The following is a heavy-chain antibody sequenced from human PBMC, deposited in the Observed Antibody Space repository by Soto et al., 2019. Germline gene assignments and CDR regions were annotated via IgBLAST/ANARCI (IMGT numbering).Heavy chain of an antibody. J-gene: IGHJ6*02. Sequence: LQESGPGLVKPSETLSLTCSVSGGSMTTYYWTWIRQPPGKGLEWIGYTDNSGRTNYSPSLQSRVTISLDTSKNQFSLKLSFVTAADTAVYYCARVNYGYYYYGMGVWGQGTTVTVAS. CDR2: TDNSGRT. D-gene: IGHD4-17*01. CDR1: GGSMTTYY. CDR3: ARVNYGYYYYGMGV. V-gene: IGHV4-59*01.